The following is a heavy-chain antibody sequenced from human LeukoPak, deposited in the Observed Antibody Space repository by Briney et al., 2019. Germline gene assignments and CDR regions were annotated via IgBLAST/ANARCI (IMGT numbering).Heavy chain of an antibody. CDR2: ISYDGSKI. V-gene: IGHV3-30*03. D-gene: IGHD3-22*01. CDR3: ARVPYDSGAFDI. CDR1: GFTFRSYG. Sequence: GGSLRLSCAASGFTFRSYGMHWVRQAPGKGLEWVAVISYDGSKIFYADSVKGRFTISRDNTKNTLYLQMNSLRAEDTAVYYCARVPYDSGAFDIWGQGTMVTVSS. J-gene: IGHJ3*02.